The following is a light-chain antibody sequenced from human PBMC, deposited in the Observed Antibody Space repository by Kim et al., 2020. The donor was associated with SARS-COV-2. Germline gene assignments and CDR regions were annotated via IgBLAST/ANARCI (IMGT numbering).Light chain of an antibody. CDR2: AAS. Sequence: SVSAFVGDRVTITCRASQPINRYLNWYQQKPGKAPEVLIYAASTLHSGVPSRFSGSGSGTDFTLTISNLQPEDSATYYCQQTFASFGGGTKVDIK. CDR1: QPINRY. J-gene: IGKJ4*01. V-gene: IGKV1-39*01. CDR3: QQTFAS.